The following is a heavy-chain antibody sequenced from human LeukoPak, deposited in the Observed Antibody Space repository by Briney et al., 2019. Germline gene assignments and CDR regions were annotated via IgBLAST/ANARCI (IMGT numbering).Heavy chain of an antibody. CDR2: ISPIFGTA. CDR1: GCTFSSDA. CDR3: VRDPMTTNYFDY. D-gene: IGHD4-17*01. Sequence: SVKVSCKGSGCTFSSDAINWVRQAPGQRLEWMGRISPIFGTANYAQKFQGRVTITTDESTSTAYMELSSLRSEDTAVYYCVRDPMTTNYFDYWGQGTLVTVSS. J-gene: IGHJ4*02. V-gene: IGHV1-69*05.